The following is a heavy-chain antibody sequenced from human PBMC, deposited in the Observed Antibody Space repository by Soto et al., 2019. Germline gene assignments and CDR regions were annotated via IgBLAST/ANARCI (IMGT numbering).Heavy chain of an antibody. CDR3: ARGEGSYSSAWPFDY. D-gene: IGHD6-19*01. CDR1: GGTFSSYT. CDR2: IIPILGIA. Sequence: SVKVSCKASGGTFSSYTISWVRQAPGQGLEWMGRIIPILGIANYAQKFQGRVTITADKSTSTAYMELSSLRSEDTAVYYCARGEGSYSSAWPFDYWGQGPLVTVSS. J-gene: IGHJ4*02. V-gene: IGHV1-69*02.